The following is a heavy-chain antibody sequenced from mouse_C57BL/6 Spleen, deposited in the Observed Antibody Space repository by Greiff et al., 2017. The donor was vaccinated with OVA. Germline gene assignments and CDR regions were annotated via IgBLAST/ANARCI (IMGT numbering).Heavy chain of an antibody. CDR3: ARRGIYYDYDGWYFDV. D-gene: IGHD2-4*01. CDR2: INSDGGST. CDR1: EYEFPSHD. V-gene: IGHV5-2*03. J-gene: IGHJ1*03. Sequence: DVKLVESGGGLVQPGESLKLSCESNEYEFPSHDMSWVRKTPEKRLELVAAINSDGGSTYYPDTMERRFIISRDNTKKTLYLQMSSLRSEDTALYYCARRGIYYDYDGWYFDVWGTGTTVTVSS.